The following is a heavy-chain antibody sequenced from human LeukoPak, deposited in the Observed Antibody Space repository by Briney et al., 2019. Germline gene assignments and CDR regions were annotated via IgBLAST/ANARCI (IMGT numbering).Heavy chain of an antibody. V-gene: IGHV3-23*01. D-gene: IGHD3-16*02. CDR1: GITLSNYG. CDR2: ISGSGGST. J-gene: IGHJ4*02. CDR3: AKDYDYVWGSYRYRGYYFDY. Sequence: GGSLRLSCAVSGITLSNYGMSWVRQAPGKGLEWVSAISGSGGSTYYADSVKGRFTISRDNSKNTLYLQMNSLRAEDTAVYYCAKDYDYVWGSYRYRGYYFDYWGQGTLVTVSS.